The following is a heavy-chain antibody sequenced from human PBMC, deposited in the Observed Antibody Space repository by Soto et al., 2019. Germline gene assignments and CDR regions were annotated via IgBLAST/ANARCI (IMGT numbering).Heavy chain of an antibody. CDR3: ARDRRIAVAGTRDYFQH. D-gene: IGHD6-19*01. V-gene: IGHV1-3*01. CDR1: GYTFTSYA. Sequence: ASVKVSCKASGYTFTSYAMHWVRQAPGQRLEWMGWINAGNGNTKYSQKFQGRVTITRDTSASTAYMELSSLRSEDTAVYYCARDRRIAVAGTRDYFQHWGQGTLVTVSS. J-gene: IGHJ1*01. CDR2: INAGNGNT.